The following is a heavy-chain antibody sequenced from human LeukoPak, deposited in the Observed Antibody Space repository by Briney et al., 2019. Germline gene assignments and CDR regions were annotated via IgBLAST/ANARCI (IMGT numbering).Heavy chain of an antibody. D-gene: IGHD5-12*01. CDR1: GLTFSSYA. Sequence: GGSLRLSCAASGLTFSSYAMIWVRQAPGKGLEWVSAISGSGGSTYYADSVKGRFTIPRDNSKNTLYLQMNSLRAEDTAVYYCAKDSDIVATLVGDAFDYWGQGTLVTVSS. J-gene: IGHJ4*02. V-gene: IGHV3-23*01. CDR2: ISGSGGST. CDR3: AKDSDIVATLVGDAFDY.